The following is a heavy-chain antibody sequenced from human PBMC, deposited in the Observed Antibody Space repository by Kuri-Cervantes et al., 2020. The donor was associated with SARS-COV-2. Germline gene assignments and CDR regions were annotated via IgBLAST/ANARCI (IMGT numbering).Heavy chain of an antibody. J-gene: IGHJ6*03. Sequence: SETLSLTCTVSGVSISSSSYYWGWIRQPPGKGLEWIGSIYYSGSTTYNPSLKSRVTISLDTSKNRFSLKLSSVTAADTAVYYCARTPLWKADYWELLKGYQGPYYYYYMDVWGKGTTVTVSS. CDR3: ARTPLWKADYWELLKGYQGPYYYYYMDV. CDR2: IYYSGST. V-gene: IGHV4-39*07. D-gene: IGHD1-26*01. CDR1: GVSISSSSYY.